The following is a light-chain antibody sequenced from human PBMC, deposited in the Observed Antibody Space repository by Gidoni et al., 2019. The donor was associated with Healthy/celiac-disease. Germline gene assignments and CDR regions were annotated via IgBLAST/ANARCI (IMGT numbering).Light chain of an antibody. CDR3: QQYYSTPLT. V-gene: IGKV4-1*01. CDR1: QSVLYSSNNKNY. J-gene: IGKJ4*01. CDR2: WAS. Sequence: DIGMTQAPDSLAVSLGERATIKCKSSQSVLYSSNNKNYLAWYQQKPGQPPKLLIYWASTRESGVPDRFSGSGSGTDFTLTISSLQAEDVAVYYCQQYYSTPLTFGGGTKVEIK.